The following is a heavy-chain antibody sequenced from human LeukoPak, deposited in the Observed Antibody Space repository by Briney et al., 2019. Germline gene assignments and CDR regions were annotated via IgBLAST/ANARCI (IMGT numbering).Heavy chain of an antibody. J-gene: IGHJ6*03. CDR3: ARHVTIIGYYSEVSTHYYMDV. CDR2: INPNSGAT. V-gene: IGHV1-2*02. CDR1: GYTFPGYY. D-gene: IGHD3-3*01. Sequence: ASVKVSCKASGYTFPGYYIHWVRQAPGQGLEWMGWINPNSGATNYAQNFQGRVTMTRDTSISTAYMELNRLRSDDTAVYYCARHVTIIGYYSEVSTHYYMDVWGKGTTVTVSS.